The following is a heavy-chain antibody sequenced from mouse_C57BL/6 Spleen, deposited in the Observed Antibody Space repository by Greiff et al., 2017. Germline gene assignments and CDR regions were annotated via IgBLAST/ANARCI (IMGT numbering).Heavy chain of an antibody. D-gene: IGHD1-1*01. Sequence: EVHLVESGGDLVKPGGSLKLSCAASGFTFSSYGMSWVRQTPDKRLEWVATISSGGSYTYYPDSVKGRFTISRDNAKNTLYLQKSSLKSEDTAMYYCARSLFITTVVAPFYFDYWGQGTTLTVSS. CDR1: GFTFSSYG. V-gene: IGHV5-6*01. CDR3: ARSLFITTVVAPFYFDY. J-gene: IGHJ2*01. CDR2: ISSGGSYT.